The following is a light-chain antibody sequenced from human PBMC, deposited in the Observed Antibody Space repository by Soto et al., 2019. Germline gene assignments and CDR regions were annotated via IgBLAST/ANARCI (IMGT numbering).Light chain of an antibody. J-gene: IGLJ2*01. V-gene: IGLV1-44*01. CDR3: TSWDDSVHGPL. CDR2: SNN. Sequence: QSVLTQPPSASGTPGQRVTISCSGSSSNIGSNSANWYQQLPGTAPKLLIYSNNQRRSGVPDRFSGSKSGTSATLAISGLQSEDEADYYCTSWDDSVHGPLFGGGTKHRP. CDR1: SSNIGSNS.